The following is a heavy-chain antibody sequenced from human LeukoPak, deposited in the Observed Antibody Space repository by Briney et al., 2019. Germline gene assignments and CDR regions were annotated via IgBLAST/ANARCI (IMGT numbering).Heavy chain of an antibody. J-gene: IGHJ3*02. D-gene: IGHD6-19*01. V-gene: IGHV3-48*03. CDR2: ISSSGSTI. CDR3: AREPRRRIAVAGTSDAFDI. CDR1: GFTFSSYE. Sequence: GSLRLSCAASGFTFSSYEMNWVRQAPGKGLEWVSYISSSGSTIYYADSVKGRFTISRDNAKNSLYLQMNSLRAEDTAVYYCAREPRRRIAVAGTSDAFDIWGQGTMVTVSS.